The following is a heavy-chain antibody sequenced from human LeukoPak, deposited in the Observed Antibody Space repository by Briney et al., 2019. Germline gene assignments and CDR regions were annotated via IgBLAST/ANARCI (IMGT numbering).Heavy chain of an antibody. CDR2: ISGSGGST. CDR3: ARESHDYYYYDSSGYYPAPLDY. D-gene: IGHD3-22*01. CDR1: GFTFSSYA. V-gene: IGHV3-23*01. J-gene: IGHJ4*02. Sequence: GGSLRLSCAASGFTFSSYAMSWVRQAPGKGLGWVSAISGSGGSTYYADSVKGRFTISRDNSKNTLYLQMNSLRAEDTAVYYCARESHDYYYYDSSGYYPAPLDYWGQGTLVTVSS.